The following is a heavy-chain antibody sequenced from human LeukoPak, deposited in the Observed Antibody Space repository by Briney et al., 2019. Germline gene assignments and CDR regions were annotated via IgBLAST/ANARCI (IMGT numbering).Heavy chain of an antibody. J-gene: IGHJ3*02. CDR1: GYTFTGYY. V-gene: IGHV1-2*02. D-gene: IGHD3-10*02. Sequence: ASVKVSCKASGYTFTGYYMHWVRQAPGQGLEWMGWMNPNSGNTGYAQKFQGRVSMTRDTSISTAYMELSRLRSDDTAVYYCASYGRQTSTFDIWGQGTMVTVSS. CDR3: ASYGRQTSTFDI. CDR2: MNPNSGNT.